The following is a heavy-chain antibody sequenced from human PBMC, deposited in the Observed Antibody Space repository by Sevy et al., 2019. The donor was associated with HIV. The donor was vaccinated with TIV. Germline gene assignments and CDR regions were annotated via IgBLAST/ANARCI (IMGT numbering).Heavy chain of an antibody. CDR1: GGSVNNYY. CDR3: VRDRSNSWTFDS. CDR2: IYHSGTT. J-gene: IGHJ4*02. Sequence: SETLSLTCTVSGGSVNNYYWNWIRQPPGKGLEWIGYIYHSGTTNYNPSLKSRVSISIDTSRNQFSLKLSSVTAADTAVYYYVRDRSNSWTFDSWGQGTLVTVSS. V-gene: IGHV4-59*02. D-gene: IGHD2-2*01.